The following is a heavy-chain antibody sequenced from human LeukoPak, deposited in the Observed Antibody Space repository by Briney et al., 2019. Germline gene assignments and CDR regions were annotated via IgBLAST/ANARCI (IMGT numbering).Heavy chain of an antibody. CDR3: ARVPTRIAADRDY. CDR2: INPNSGGT. Sequence: ASVTLCCNGSGYTFTGYYMHRERRAPGQGLEWMGRINPNSGGTNYAQKFQGRVTITRDTSISTAYMELSSLRSDDTAVYNCARVPTRIAADRDYWGQETLVTLSS. CDR1: GYTFTGYY. V-gene: IGHV1-2*06. D-gene: IGHD6-13*01. J-gene: IGHJ4*02.